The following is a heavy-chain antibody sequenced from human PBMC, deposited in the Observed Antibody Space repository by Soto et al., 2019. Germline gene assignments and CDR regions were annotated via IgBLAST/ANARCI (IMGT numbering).Heavy chain of an antibody. CDR2: TYYRSKWYK. J-gene: IGHJ5*02. CDR1: GDSVSSNSAA. D-gene: IGHD1-26*01. Sequence: SQTLSLTCVIFGDSVSSNSAAWNWIRQSPSRGLEWLGRTYYRSKWYKEYAASVRGRITINPDTSKNQFSLQLNSVSPEDTAVYYCVRTIGWLDPWGQGTLVTVSS. V-gene: IGHV6-1*01. CDR3: VRTIGWLDP.